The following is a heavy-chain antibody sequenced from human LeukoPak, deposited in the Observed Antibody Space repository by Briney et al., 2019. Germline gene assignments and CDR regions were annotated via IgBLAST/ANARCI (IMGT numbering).Heavy chain of an antibody. CDR2: IRYDGSNK. V-gene: IGHV3-30*02. CDR3: AKEGRYCSSTSCWEFEY. Sequence: GGSLRLSCAASGFTFSSYGMHWVRQAPGKGLAWVAFIRYDGSNKYYADSVKGRFTISRDNSKNTLYLQMNSLRAEDTAVYYCAKEGRYCSSTSCWEFEYWGQGTLVTVSS. J-gene: IGHJ4*02. CDR1: GFTFSSYG. D-gene: IGHD2-2*01.